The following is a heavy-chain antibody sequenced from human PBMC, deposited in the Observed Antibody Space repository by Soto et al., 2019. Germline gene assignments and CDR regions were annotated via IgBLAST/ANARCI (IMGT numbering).Heavy chain of an antibody. V-gene: IGHV4-59*01. J-gene: IGHJ1*01. CDR1: AGSIGRDY. D-gene: IGHD2-2*01. CDR2: VYYSGST. CDR3: PRAQWCYGC. Sequence: SQTRSLACTVAAGSIGRDYWSCVRQPPGKGLEWIGYVYYSGSTNYNPSLKSRVTRSVDTSKNQLSLNRTSLTAADTAIYYCPRAQWCYGCRGQRT.